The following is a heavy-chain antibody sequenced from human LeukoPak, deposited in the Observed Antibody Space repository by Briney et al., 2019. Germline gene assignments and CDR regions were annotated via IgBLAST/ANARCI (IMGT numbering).Heavy chain of an antibody. J-gene: IGHJ6*02. CDR1: GGTFSSYA. V-gene: IGHV1-69*04. CDR2: IIPIFGIA. D-gene: IGHD2-2*02. Sequence: SVKVSCKASGGTFSSYAISWVRQAPGQGLEWMGRIIPIFGIANYAQKFQGRVTITADKSTGTAYMELSSLRSEDTAVYYCARGRYCSSTSCYRGYYYGMDVWGQGTTVTVSS. CDR3: ARGRYCSSTSCYRGYYYGMDV.